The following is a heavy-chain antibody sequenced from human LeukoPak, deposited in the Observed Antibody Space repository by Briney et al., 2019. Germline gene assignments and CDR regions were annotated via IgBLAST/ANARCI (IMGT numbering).Heavy chain of an antibody. CDR1: GDSISSHY. CDR2: INYSGKT. Sequence: EASETLSLTCTVSGDSISSHYWNWIRQPPGKGLEWIGYINYSGKTNYNPSLKNRVTISVDTSKNQFSLKLSSVTAADTAVYYCAGGYSGSYGRFDYWGQGTLATVSS. V-gene: IGHV4-59*11. J-gene: IGHJ4*02. D-gene: IGHD1-26*01. CDR3: AGGYSGSYGRFDY.